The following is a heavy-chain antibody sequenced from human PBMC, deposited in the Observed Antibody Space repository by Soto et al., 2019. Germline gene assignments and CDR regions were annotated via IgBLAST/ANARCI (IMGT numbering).Heavy chain of an antibody. CDR2: IKSITDGGTT. CDR3: TTDSADIVVVPATFGMDV. D-gene: IGHD2-2*01. V-gene: IGHV3-15*01. J-gene: IGHJ6*02. Sequence: GGSLRLSCVASGITFSNAWMTWVRQAPGKGLEWVGRIKSITDGGTTDYAAPVKGRFTISRDDSKDTLYLQMNNLRTEDTAVYHCTTDSADIVVVPATFGMDVWGQGTTVTVSS. CDR1: GITFSNAW.